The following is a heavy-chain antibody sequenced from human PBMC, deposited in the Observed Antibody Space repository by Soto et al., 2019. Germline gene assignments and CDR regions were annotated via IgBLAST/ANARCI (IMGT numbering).Heavy chain of an antibody. CDR2: IYHSGSA. V-gene: IGHV4-30-4*01. Sequence: SETLSLTCTVAGGSIRAGNYYWTWIRQPPGKGLEWVGNIYHSGSAYYNPSLRGRVSISLDTSKNQFSVKLRSVTAADTAIYYCGRSWVDASGFDVSDLWGPGTQVT. D-gene: IGHD5-12*01. CDR3: GRSWVDASGFDVSDL. J-gene: IGHJ5*02. CDR1: GGSIRAGNYY.